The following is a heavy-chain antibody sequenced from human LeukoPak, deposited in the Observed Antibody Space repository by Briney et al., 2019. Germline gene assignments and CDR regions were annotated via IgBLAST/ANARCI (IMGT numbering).Heavy chain of an antibody. CDR2: IYYSGST. Sequence: SETLSLTCTVSGGSISSGDYYWSWIRQPPGKGLEWIGYIYYSGSTSYNPSLKSRVTISVDTSKNQFSLKLSSVTAADTAVYYCARRTDTSGWYRDDYWGQGTLVTVSS. CDR3: ARRTDTSGWYRDDY. D-gene: IGHD6-19*01. V-gene: IGHV4-61*08. CDR1: GGSISSGDYY. J-gene: IGHJ4*02.